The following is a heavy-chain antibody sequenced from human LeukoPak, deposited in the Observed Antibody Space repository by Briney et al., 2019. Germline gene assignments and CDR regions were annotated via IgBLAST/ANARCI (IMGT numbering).Heavy chain of an antibody. V-gene: IGHV1-69*13. CDR2: IIPIFGTT. Sequence: ASVKVSCKASGGIFSSYAISWVRQAPGQGLEWMGGIIPIFGTTNYAQKFQGRVTITADESTTTAYMELSSLRSEDTAVCYCARERQQLPGFDYWGQGTLVTVSS. J-gene: IGHJ4*02. D-gene: IGHD6-13*01. CDR1: GGIFSSYA. CDR3: ARERQQLPGFDY.